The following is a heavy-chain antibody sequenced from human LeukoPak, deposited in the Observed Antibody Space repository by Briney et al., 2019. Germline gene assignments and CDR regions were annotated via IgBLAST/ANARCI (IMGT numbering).Heavy chain of an antibody. D-gene: IGHD1-26*01. CDR1: GITFSAYG. CDR3: GGSSSYNWFDP. V-gene: IGHV3-74*01. CDR2: ISRDGSSA. Sequence: GGSLRLSCAASGITFSAYGMHWVPHAPGKGLLWVSRISRDGSSAHYADSVRGRFTISRDNAKSTLYLQMNSLRVEDTAVYYCGGSSSYNWFDPWGQGTLVTVSS. J-gene: IGHJ5*02.